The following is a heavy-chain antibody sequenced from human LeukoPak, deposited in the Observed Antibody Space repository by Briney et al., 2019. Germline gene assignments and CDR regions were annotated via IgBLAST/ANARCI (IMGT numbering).Heavy chain of an antibody. Sequence: GGSLRLSCAVSGITLSNYGMSWVRQAPRKGLEWVAGISDSGGSTNYADSVKGRFTISRDNPKNTLYLQMNSLRAEDTAVYARRGVVIRVILVGFHKEAFYFDSWGQGALVTVSS. D-gene: IGHD3-22*01. CDR3: RGVVIRVILVGFHKEAFYFDS. V-gene: IGHV3-23*01. CDR2: ISDSGGST. J-gene: IGHJ4*02. CDR1: GITLSNYG.